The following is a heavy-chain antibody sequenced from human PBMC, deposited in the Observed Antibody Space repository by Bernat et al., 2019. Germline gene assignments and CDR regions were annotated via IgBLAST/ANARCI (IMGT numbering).Heavy chain of an antibody. D-gene: IGHD3-10*01. CDR1: GFTFSNYW. CDR3: VREWGSFYGSGTYSYYFDS. CDR2: IDTDGSRT. Sequence: EVQVVESGGGLVQPGGSLRLSCAASGFTFSNYWMHWVRQAPGKGLVWVSRIDTDGSRTNYADSVKGRFTISRDNSKNTLYLQMNSLSAEDTAVYYCVREWGSFYGSGTYSYYFDSWGQGTLVTVSS. V-gene: IGHV3-74*01. J-gene: IGHJ4*02.